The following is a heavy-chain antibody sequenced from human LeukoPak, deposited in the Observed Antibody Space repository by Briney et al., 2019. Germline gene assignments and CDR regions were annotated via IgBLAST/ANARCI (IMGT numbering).Heavy chain of an antibody. Sequence: PGGSLRLSCAASGFTFSSYSMNWVRQAPGKGLEWVSSISSSGSCIYYADSVKGRFTISRDNANKSLYLQLNSLRAEDTAVYFCAREPIYGLDFDYWGQGTLVTVSS. CDR1: GFTFSSYS. D-gene: IGHD2/OR15-2a*01. CDR2: ISSSGSCI. J-gene: IGHJ4*02. V-gene: IGHV3-21*01. CDR3: AREPIYGLDFDY.